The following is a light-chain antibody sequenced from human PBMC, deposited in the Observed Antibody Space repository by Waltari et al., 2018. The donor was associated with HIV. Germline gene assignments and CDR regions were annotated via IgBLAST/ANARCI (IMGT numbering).Light chain of an antibody. J-gene: IGLJ2*01. CDR3: GTWDSSLSAVV. CDR1: RSNIGTNS. CDR2: DNA. V-gene: IGLV1-51*01. Sequence: QSVLTQPPSVSAAPGQKVTISFSGSRSNIGTNSVPWYHQLPGTAPKLLIYDNAKRPSVIPDRFSGSKSGTSATLGITGLQTGDEADYYCGTWDSSLSAVVFGGGTKLTVL.